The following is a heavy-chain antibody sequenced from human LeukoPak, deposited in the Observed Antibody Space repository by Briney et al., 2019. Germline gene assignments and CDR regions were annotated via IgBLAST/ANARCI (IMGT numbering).Heavy chain of an antibody. V-gene: IGHV3-23*01. Sequence: GGSLGLSGAPPGFPFTNYAMSGAARAPGRGLESVSVISGDGGTTYYADSVKGRFTISRDNSKNTLYLQMNSLRAEDTAVYYCARDQYSSSSLDAFDIWGQGTMVTVSS. J-gene: IGHJ3*02. CDR3: ARDQYSSSSLDAFDI. CDR1: GFPFTNYA. D-gene: IGHD6-13*01. CDR2: ISGDGGTT.